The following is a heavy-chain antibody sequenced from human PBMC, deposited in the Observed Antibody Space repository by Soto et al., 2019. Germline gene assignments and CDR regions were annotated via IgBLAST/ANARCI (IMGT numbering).Heavy chain of an antibody. J-gene: IGHJ6*02. Sequence: QVQLVQSGAEVKKPGASVKVSCKASGYTFTAYYLHWVRQAPGQGPEWMGWINPNSGDTNYTEMFPGRVTMSRDTSISPAYMERSRLRSDDTAVYYCARGGQVLLRFEKLLPDHYYGMDVWGQGTTVTVSS. CDR1: GYTFTAYY. D-gene: IGHD3-10*01. CDR2: INPNSGDT. CDR3: ARGGQVLLRFEKLLPDHYYGMDV. V-gene: IGHV1-2*02.